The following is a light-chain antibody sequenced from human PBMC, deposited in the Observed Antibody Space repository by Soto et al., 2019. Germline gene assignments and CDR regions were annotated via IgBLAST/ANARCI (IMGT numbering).Light chain of an antibody. CDR2: SNN. Sequence: QSVLTQPPSASGTPGQRVTISCSGSSSNIGTKTVNWYQQLPGTAPKLLIYSNNLRPSGVPDRFSGSKSGTSASLAISGLQSEDEADYYCAAWDVSLEAWVFGGGTQLTVL. CDR1: SSNIGTKT. J-gene: IGLJ3*02. CDR3: AAWDVSLEAWV. V-gene: IGLV1-44*01.